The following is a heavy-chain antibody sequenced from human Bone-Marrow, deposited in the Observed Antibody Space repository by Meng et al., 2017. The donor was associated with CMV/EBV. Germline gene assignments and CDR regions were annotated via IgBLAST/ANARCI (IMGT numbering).Heavy chain of an antibody. V-gene: IGHV4-59*01. Sequence: SETLSLTCTVSGGSISSYYWSWIRQPPGKGLEWIGYIYYSGSTNYNPSLKSRVTISVDTSKNQFSLKLSSVTAADTAVYYCARETLSDSSGYTPDPGAFDIWGQGKMVTVSS. CDR3: ARETLSDSSGYTPDPGAFDI. CDR2: IYYSGST. J-gene: IGHJ3*02. D-gene: IGHD3-22*01. CDR1: GGSISSYY.